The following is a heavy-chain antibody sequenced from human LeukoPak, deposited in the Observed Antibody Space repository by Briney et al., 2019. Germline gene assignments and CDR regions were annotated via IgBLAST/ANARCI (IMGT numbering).Heavy chain of an antibody. CDR2: IYYSEST. CDR1: GGSISSYY. Sequence: SETLSLTCTVSGGSISSYYWSWIRQPPGKGLEWIAYIYYSESTNYNPSLKSRVTISVDTSKNQFSLKLSSVTAADTAVYYCARRYGSGSSGTFDYWGQGTLVTVSS. D-gene: IGHD3-10*01. J-gene: IGHJ4*02. CDR3: ARRYGSGSSGTFDY. V-gene: IGHV4-59*01.